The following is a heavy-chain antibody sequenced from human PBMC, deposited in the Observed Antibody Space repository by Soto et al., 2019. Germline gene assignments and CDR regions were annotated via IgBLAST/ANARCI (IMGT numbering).Heavy chain of an antibody. Sequence: QVQLQESGPGLVKPSQTLSLTCTVSGGSISSGDYSWTWIRQHPGKGLEWIGYKYYSGSTYYNPSRQSRVTISIDTSKNQFSLKLNSVTAADAAVYYCARGSPPSLWGQGTLVTVSS. V-gene: IGHV4-31*03. J-gene: IGHJ4*02. D-gene: IGHD6-19*01. CDR3: ARGSPPSL. CDR2: KYYSGST. CDR1: GGSISSGDYS.